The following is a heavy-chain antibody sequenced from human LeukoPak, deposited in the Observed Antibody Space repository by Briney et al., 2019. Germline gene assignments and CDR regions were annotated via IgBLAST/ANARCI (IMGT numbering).Heavy chain of an antibody. D-gene: IGHD3-9*01. V-gene: IGHV3-23*01. CDR1: RFTFSNFA. CDR2: ISGSGGST. CDR3: AKSGCYDICSWFDP. J-gene: IGHJ5*02. Sequence: GGSLRLSCAASRFTFSNFAMSWVRQAPGKGLEWVSAISGSGGSTYYADSVKGRFTISRDNSKNTLYLQMNSLRAEDTAVYYCAKSGCYDICSWFDPWGQGTLVTVSS.